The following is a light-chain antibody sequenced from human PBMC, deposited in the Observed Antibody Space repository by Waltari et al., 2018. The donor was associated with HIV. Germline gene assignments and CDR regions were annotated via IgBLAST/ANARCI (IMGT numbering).Light chain of an antibody. Sequence: DVVVTQSTDSLAVSVGETATLNCQSNQSLLYRSENKNFLAWYQQKPGQRPKLLIYWASTRQSGVPDRFSGSGSGTDFTLTINTLQAEDVAVYYCQQYHRVPYTFGQGTKLQIK. V-gene: IGKV4-1*01. CDR3: QQYHRVPYT. CDR2: WAS. J-gene: IGKJ2*01. CDR1: QSLLYRSENKNF.